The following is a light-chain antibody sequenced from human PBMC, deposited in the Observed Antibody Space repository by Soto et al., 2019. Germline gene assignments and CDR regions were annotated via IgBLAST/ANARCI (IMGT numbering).Light chain of an antibody. V-gene: IGLV2-8*01. J-gene: IGLJ1*01. CDR3: KSYAGSNTYV. Sequence: QSVLTQPASVSGSPGQSITISCTGTSSDVGGYHYVSRYQQLPGKAPKLMIYEVTKRPSGVPDRFSGSKSGNTASLTVSGLQAADEADYFCKSYAGSNTYVFGSGTKVTVL. CDR2: EVT. CDR1: SSDVGGYHY.